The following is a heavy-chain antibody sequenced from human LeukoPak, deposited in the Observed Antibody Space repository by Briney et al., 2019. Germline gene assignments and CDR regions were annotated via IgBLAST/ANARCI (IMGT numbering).Heavy chain of an antibody. J-gene: IGHJ4*02. CDR1: GGSISGYY. CDR3: ARHSVTYYDFDY. V-gene: IGHV4-59*08. D-gene: IGHD1-26*01. CDR2: IYYSGTT. Sequence: SETLSLTCTVSGGSISGYYWSWIRQPPGKGLEWIGYIYYSGTTNYNPSLKSRVTISVDTPKNQFSLKLSSVTAPDTAVYYCARHSVTYYDFDYWGQGALVTVSS.